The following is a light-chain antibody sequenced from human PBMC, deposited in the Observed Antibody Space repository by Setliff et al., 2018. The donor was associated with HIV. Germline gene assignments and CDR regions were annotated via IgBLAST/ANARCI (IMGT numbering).Light chain of an antibody. Sequence: QSALAQPASVSGSPGQSITISCTGTTNDVGFYNRVSWYQQPPGNAPKLIIYEVTNRPSGVSDRFSGSKYGNSASLTISGLQAEDEADYYCISYTTGATPYVFGTGTKVTVL. V-gene: IGLV2-14*01. J-gene: IGLJ1*01. CDR3: ISYTTGATPYV. CDR2: EVT. CDR1: TNDVGFYNR.